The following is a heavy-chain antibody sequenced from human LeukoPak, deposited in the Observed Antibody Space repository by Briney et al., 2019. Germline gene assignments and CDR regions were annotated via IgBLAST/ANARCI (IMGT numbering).Heavy chain of an antibody. CDR1: GFTFNNYG. J-gene: IGHJ3*02. D-gene: IGHD4-17*01. Sequence: GGSLRLSCAPSGFTFNNYGMHWVRQAPGKGLEWVAFIRDDGSIKYYADSVKGRFTISRDNSKNTLYLQMNSLRAEDTAVYYCARDFSSPRDYGEGRAFDIWGQGTMVTVSS. CDR2: IRDDGSIK. V-gene: IGHV3-30*02. CDR3: ARDFSSPRDYGEGRAFDI.